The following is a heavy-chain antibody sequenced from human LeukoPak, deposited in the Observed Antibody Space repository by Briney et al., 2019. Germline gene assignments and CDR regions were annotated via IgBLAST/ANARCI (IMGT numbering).Heavy chain of an antibody. CDR1: GFTFSNYA. CDR2: IKQDGSEK. V-gene: IGHV3-7*01. CDR3: ARARGDGYQWYFDL. J-gene: IGHJ2*01. D-gene: IGHD5-24*01. Sequence: GGSLRLSCAASGFTFSNYAMNWVRQAPGKGLEWVANIKQDGSEKNYVDFVKGRFTISRDNAKNSLDLQMNSLRAEDTAVYYCARARGDGYQWYFDLWGRGTLVTVSS.